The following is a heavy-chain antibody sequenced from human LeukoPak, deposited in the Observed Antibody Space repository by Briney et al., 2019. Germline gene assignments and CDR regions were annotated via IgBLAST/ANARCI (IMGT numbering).Heavy chain of an antibody. CDR1: GYTFTSSD. J-gene: IGHJ3*01. Sequence: ASVKVSCEASGYTFTSSDINWVRQATGQGLEWMGWVNPNTGLTAYAQKFQGRVTMTTNTSINTAYMDLSSLRFEDTAVYYCARAFSSGWGYDAFDLWGQGTMVTVSS. CDR2: VNPNTGLT. D-gene: IGHD6-19*01. V-gene: IGHV1-8*01. CDR3: ARAFSSGWGYDAFDL.